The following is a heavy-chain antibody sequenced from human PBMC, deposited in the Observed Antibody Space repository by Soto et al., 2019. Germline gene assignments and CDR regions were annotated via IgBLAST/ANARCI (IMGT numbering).Heavy chain of an antibody. Sequence: SETLSLTCTVSGGSISSYYWSWIRQPPGKGLEWIGYIYYSGSTNYNPSLKSRVTISVDTSKNQFSLKLSSVTAADTAVYYCARHVVYCSGGSCYPQIYFDYWGQGTLVTVSS. J-gene: IGHJ4*02. CDR3: ARHVVYCSGGSCYPQIYFDY. V-gene: IGHV4-59*08. CDR1: GGSISSYY. D-gene: IGHD2-15*01. CDR2: IYYSGST.